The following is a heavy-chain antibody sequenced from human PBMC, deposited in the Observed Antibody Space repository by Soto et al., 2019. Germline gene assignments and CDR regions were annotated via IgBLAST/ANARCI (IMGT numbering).Heavy chain of an antibody. CDR1: GFTFSSYG. Sequence: QVQLVESGGGVVQPGRSLRLSCAASGFTFSSYGMHWVRQAPGKGLEWVAVISYDGSNKYYADSVKGRFTISRDNSKNTLYLQMNSLRAEDTAVYYCAKYGIAVADYNFDYWGQGTLVTVSS. V-gene: IGHV3-30*18. CDR3: AKYGIAVADYNFDY. D-gene: IGHD6-19*01. J-gene: IGHJ4*02. CDR2: ISYDGSNK.